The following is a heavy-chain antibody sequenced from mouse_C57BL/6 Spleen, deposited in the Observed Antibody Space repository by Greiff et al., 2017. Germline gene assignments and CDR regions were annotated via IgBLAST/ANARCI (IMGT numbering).Heavy chain of an antibody. D-gene: IGHD2-4*01. CDR2: IYPGDGDT. CDR1: GYAFSSSW. J-gene: IGHJ2*01. Sequence: QVQLQQSGPELVKPGASVKISCKASGYAFSSSWLNWVKQRPGKGLEWIGRIYPGDGDTNYNGKFKGKATLTADKSSSTAYMQLSSLTSEDSAVYFCAREGLRLGGYYFDYWGQGTTLTVSS. CDR3: AREGLRLGGYYFDY. V-gene: IGHV1-82*01.